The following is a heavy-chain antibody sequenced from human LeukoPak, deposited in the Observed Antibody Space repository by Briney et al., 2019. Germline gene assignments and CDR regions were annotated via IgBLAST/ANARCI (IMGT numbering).Heavy chain of an antibody. V-gene: IGHV4-38-2*02. J-gene: IGHJ1*01. CDR2: INHSGST. CDR1: GYSISSGYY. CDR3: ARDGVRGIPEYFHH. Sequence: SETLSLTCTVSGYSISSGYYWGWIRQPPGKGLEWIGEINHSGSTNYNPSLKSRVTISLDTSKNQFSLSLNSVTAADTAVYYCARDGVRGIPEYFHHWGQGTLVIVSS. D-gene: IGHD3-10*01.